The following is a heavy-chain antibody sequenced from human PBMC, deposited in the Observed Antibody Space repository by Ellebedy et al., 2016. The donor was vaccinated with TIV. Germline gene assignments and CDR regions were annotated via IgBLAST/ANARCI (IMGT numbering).Heavy chain of an antibody. CDR2: ISYDGMNT. Sequence: GESLKISCAASTFAFSSYGMHWVRQAPGKGLEWVAVISYDGMNTYYAGSVKGRCTISRDNSKNTLFLQMNSLRAEDTAVYYCAKEVYGDHPGYYNYGMDVWGQGTTVTVS. D-gene: IGHD4-17*01. J-gene: IGHJ6*02. V-gene: IGHV3-30*18. CDR1: TFAFSSYG. CDR3: AKEVYGDHPGYYNYGMDV.